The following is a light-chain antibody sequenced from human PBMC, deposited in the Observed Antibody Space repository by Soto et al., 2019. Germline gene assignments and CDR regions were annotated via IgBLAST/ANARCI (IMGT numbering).Light chain of an antibody. Sequence: DIQMTQSPSSLSSSAGDRVTITCRASQGVGSSLGWFQQKPGKAPKSLVYGASTLQSGVPSKFSGSGSGTAFTLPISSLQPEDFATYYCQQYKSYPYTFGPGTKVDIK. J-gene: IGKJ3*01. V-gene: IGKV1-16*02. CDR3: QQYKSYPYT. CDR2: GAS. CDR1: QGVGSS.